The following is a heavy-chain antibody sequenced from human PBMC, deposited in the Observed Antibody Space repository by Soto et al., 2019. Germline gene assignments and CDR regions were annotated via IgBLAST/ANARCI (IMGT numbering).Heavy chain of an antibody. CDR3: AKDRFLEWLLYLVMDV. CDR2: IDSSGVKK. V-gene: IGHV3-11*01. J-gene: IGHJ6*02. D-gene: IGHD3-3*01. Sequence: GGSLRLSCAASGFTFSGLYMSWIRQAPGKGLEWVSCIDSSGVKKYYAESVRGRFTISRDNAKNSLYLQMNSLRAEDTAVYYCAKDRFLEWLLYLVMDVWGQGTTVTVSS. CDR1: GFTFSGLY.